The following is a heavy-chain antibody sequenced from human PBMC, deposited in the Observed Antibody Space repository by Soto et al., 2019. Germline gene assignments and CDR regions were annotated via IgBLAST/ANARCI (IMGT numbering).Heavy chain of an antibody. J-gene: IGHJ4*02. V-gene: IGHV3-11*01. Sequence: QVQLVESGGGLVKPGGSLRLSCEASGFIFSDYYMSWIRQAPGKGLEWVSYITSSGRTIYYADSVKGRFTISRDNAKNSLYLQMNSLRAEDTAVYYCARDPGYCSGSSCPFDYWGQGTLVTVSS. D-gene: IGHD2-15*01. CDR1: GFIFSDYY. CDR2: ITSSGRTI. CDR3: ARDPGYCSGSSCPFDY.